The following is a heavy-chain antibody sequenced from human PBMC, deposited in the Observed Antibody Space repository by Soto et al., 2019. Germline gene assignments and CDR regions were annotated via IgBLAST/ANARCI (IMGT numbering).Heavy chain of an antibody. CDR2: ISSSSSTI. V-gene: IGHV3-48*02. CDR3: ARDKRYGDYDYYYGMDV. D-gene: IGHD4-17*01. Sequence: GGSLRLSCAASGFTFSSYSMNWVRQAPGKGLEWVSYISSSSSTIYYADSVKGRFTISRDNAKNSLYLQMNSLRDEDTAVYYCARDKRYGDYDYYYGMDVWGQGTTVTVSS. CDR1: GFTFSSYS. J-gene: IGHJ6*02.